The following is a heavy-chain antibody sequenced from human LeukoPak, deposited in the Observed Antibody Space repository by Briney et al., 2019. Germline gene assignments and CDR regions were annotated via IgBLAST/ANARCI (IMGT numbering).Heavy chain of an antibody. D-gene: IGHD3-3*01. CDR2: INQSGST. CDR1: GGSFSGYY. CDR3: ARLGAGPTYYDFWSGYSSFYFDY. Sequence: SETLSLTCAVYGGSFSGYYWTWIRQPPGEGLEWIGEINQSGSTNYNPSLKSRVTISVDTSKNQFSLKLSSVTAADTAVYYCARLGAGPTYYDFWSGYSSFYFDYWGQGTLVTVSS. J-gene: IGHJ4*02. V-gene: IGHV4-34*01.